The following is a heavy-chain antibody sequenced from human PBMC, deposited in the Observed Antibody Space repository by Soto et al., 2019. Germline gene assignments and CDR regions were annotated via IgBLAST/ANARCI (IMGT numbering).Heavy chain of an antibody. CDR1: GGTFSSYA. Sequence: QVQLVQSGAEVKKPGSSVKVSCKASGGTFSSYAISWVRQAPGQGLEWMGGIIPIFGTANYAQKFQGRVTITADESTSTAYMELSSLRSEDTAVYYCARAPRYCGGGSCQGFQDAFEIWGQGTMVTVSS. V-gene: IGHV1-69*01. J-gene: IGHJ3*02. CDR2: IIPIFGTA. D-gene: IGHD2-15*01. CDR3: ARAPRYCGGGSCQGFQDAFEI.